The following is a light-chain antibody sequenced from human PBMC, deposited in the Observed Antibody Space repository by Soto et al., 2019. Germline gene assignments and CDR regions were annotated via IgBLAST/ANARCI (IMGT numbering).Light chain of an antibody. CDR1: SSNIGAGYD. Sequence: QSVLTQPPSVSGAPGQRVTISCTGSSSNIGAGYDVHWYQQLPGTAPKLLIYRNTNRPSGVPDRFSGSKSGTSASLAITGLQAEDEADCYCQSYDSSLSGSVFGGGTKLTVL. J-gene: IGLJ3*02. V-gene: IGLV1-40*01. CDR3: QSYDSSLSGSV. CDR2: RNT.